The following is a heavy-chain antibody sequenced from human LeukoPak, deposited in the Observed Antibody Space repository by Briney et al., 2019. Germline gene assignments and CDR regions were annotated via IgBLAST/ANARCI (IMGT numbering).Heavy chain of an antibody. V-gene: IGHV4-59*01. CDR1: GGSISSCY. CDR2: IYYSGST. CDR3: ARESRYCSSTSCYAGIRFDY. Sequence: PSETLSLTCTVSGGSISSCYWSWIRQPPGKGLEWIGYIYYSGSTNYNPSLKSRVTISVDTSKNQFSLKLSSVTAADTAVYYCARESRYCSSTSCYAGIRFDYWGQGTLVTVSS. D-gene: IGHD2-2*01. J-gene: IGHJ4*02.